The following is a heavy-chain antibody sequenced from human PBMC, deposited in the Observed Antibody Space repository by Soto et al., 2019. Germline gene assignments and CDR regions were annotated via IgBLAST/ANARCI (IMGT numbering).Heavy chain of an antibody. J-gene: IGHJ3*02. D-gene: IGHD4-17*01. CDR1: GFTFSSYA. Sequence: GGSLRLSCAASGFTFSSYAMHWVRQAPGKGLEYVSAISSNGGSTYYANSVKGRLTISRDNSKNTLYLQMGSLRAEDMAVYYCARGQPLRWPNDAFDIWGQGTMVTVSS. V-gene: IGHV3-64*01. CDR3: ARGQPLRWPNDAFDI. CDR2: ISSNGGST.